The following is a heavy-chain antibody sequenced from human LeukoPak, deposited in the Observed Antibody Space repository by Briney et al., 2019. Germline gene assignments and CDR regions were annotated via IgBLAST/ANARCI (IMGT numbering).Heavy chain of an antibody. CDR2: IYTSGST. CDR3: AREFSYDILTGYYYDAFDI. J-gene: IGHJ3*02. Sequence: PSETLSLTCTVSGGSISSGSYYWSWIRQPAGKGLEWIGRIYTSGSTNYNPSLKSRVTISVDTSKNQFSLKLSSVTAADTAVYYCAREFSYDILTGYYYDAFDIWGQGTMVTVSS. V-gene: IGHV4-61*02. CDR1: GGSISSGSYY. D-gene: IGHD3-9*01.